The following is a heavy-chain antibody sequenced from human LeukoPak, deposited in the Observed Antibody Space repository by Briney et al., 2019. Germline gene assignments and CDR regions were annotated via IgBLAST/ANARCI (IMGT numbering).Heavy chain of an antibody. V-gene: IGHV4-4*02. CDR3: ARGADSGYDLNY. Sequence: SGTLSLTCAVSGGSISSSNWWSWVRQPPGKGLEWIGEINHSGSTNYNPSLKSRVTISVDTSKNQFSLKLSSVTAADTAVYYCARGADSGYDLNYWGQGTLVTVSS. CDR1: GGSISSSNW. D-gene: IGHD5-12*01. J-gene: IGHJ4*02. CDR2: INHSGST.